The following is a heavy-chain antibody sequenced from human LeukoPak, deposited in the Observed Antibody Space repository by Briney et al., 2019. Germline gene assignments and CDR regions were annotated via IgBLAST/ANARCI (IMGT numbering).Heavy chain of an antibody. CDR3: ARAGEIAAAGTLYNRVDP. J-gene: IGHJ5*02. Sequence: ASVKVSCKASGYTFTGYYMHWVRQAPGQGLEWMGWINPNSGGTNYAQKFQGRVTMTRDTSISTAYMELSRLRSDDTAVYYCARAGEIAAAGTLYNRVDPWGQGTLVTVSS. CDR2: INPNSGGT. D-gene: IGHD6-13*01. CDR1: GYTFTGYY. V-gene: IGHV1-2*02.